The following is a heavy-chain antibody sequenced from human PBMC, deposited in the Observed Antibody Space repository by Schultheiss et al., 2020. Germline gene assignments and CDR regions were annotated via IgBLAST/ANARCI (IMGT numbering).Heavy chain of an antibody. CDR1: GGSFSGYY. CDR2: IYHSGST. V-gene: IGHV4-34*01. CDR3: ARFSGWYYYYYYMDV. Sequence: SETLSLTCAVYGGSFSGYYWSWIRQPPGKGLEWIGEIYHSGSTNYNPSLKSRVTISVDKSKNQFSLKLSSVTAADTAVYYCARFSGWYYYYYYMDVWGKGTTVTVSS. J-gene: IGHJ6*03. D-gene: IGHD6-19*01.